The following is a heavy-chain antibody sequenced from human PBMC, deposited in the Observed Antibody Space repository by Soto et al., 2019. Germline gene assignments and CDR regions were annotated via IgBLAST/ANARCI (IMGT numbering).Heavy chain of an antibody. CDR2: ISYDGTIT. CDR3: ATTRVGPCSSSICFSGIFDGMDV. CDR1: GLTISNYG. J-gene: IGHJ6*02. D-gene: IGHD2-2*01. V-gene: IGHV3-30-3*01. Sequence: GGSLRISCAASGLTISNYGMHWVRQAPGKGLEWVAVISYDGTITYYADSVKGRFTISRDNSKNTLYLQMNSLRTEDTAVYYCATTRVGPCSSSICFSGIFDGMDVWGQGTTVTVSS.